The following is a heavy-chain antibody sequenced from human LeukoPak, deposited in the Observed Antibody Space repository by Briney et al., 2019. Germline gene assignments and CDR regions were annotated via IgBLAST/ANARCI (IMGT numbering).Heavy chain of an antibody. J-gene: IGHJ4*02. V-gene: IGHV5-51*01. CDR2: IYPGDSDT. CDR1: GYSFTGYW. D-gene: IGHD1-7*01. CDR3: ARRSNYYSFDY. Sequence: GESLKISCQGSGYSFTGYWIGWVRQMPGKGLEWMGIIYPGDSDTRHSPSFQGQVTISADKSISTAYLQWSSLKASDTAIYYCARRSNYYSFDYWGQGTLVTVSS.